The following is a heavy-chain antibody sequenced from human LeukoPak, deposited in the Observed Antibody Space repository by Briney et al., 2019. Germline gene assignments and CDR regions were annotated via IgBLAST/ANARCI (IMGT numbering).Heavy chain of an antibody. J-gene: IGHJ4*02. Sequence: GGSLRLSCAASGFKFSIYAMTWVRQAPGKGLEWVSGIGATGVSTHYADSVRGRFTISRDNSKNSLYLQMNSLRVEDTAIYYCTIPGGGYWGQGTLVTVSS. CDR1: GFKFSIYA. CDR3: TIPGGGY. D-gene: IGHD1-26*01. CDR2: IGATGVST. V-gene: IGHV3-23*01.